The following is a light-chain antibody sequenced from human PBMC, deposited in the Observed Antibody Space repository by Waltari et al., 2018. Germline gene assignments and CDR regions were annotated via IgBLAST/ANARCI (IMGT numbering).Light chain of an antibody. CDR1: QNINNF. V-gene: IGKV1-39*01. J-gene: IGKJ5*01. Sequence: DIQMTQSPSSLSASIGDSVTIACRASQNINNFLNWYQQRPVEAPKLLIYISTILQTGARPRLNGSGSGTDFPLTISNQQPDDFGTYYCQQSFNSFLPTFGQGTRLEI. CDR2: IST. CDR3: QQSFNSFLPT.